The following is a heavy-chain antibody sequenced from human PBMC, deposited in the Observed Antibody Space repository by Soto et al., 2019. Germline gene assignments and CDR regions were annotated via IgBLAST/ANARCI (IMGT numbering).Heavy chain of an antibody. Sequence: PXETLSLTCTVSGGPIRSGDYYWRWIRQPPGKGLEWIGYIWYKGDTYYNPSLKSRLSISVDTSKNQFSLRLTSVTAADTAIYYCGRDFVTISMGLGGRVDSWGQGLLVTVSS. CDR3: GRDFVTISMGLGGRVDS. CDR1: GGPIRSGDYY. CDR2: IWYKGDT. V-gene: IGHV4-30-4*01. J-gene: IGHJ4*02. D-gene: IGHD3-16*01.